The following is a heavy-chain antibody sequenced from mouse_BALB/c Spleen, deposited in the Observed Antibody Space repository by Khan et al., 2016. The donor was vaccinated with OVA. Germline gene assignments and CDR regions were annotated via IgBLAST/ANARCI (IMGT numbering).Heavy chain of an antibody. CDR2: IWRGGST. D-gene: IGHD3-3*01. V-gene: IGHV2-5*01. CDR1: GFSLSSYG. Sequence: QVQLQQSGPGLVQPSQSLSITCTVSGFSLSSYGVHWVRQSPGKGLEWLGVIWRGGSTDYNAAFMSRLSITKDNSKSQVFFKMNSLQTDDTAIYYCAKKGDFYYAMDYWGQGTSVTVSS. CDR3: AKKGDFYYAMDY. J-gene: IGHJ4*01.